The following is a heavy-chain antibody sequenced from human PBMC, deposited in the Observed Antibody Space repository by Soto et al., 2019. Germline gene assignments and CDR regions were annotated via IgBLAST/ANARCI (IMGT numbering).Heavy chain of an antibody. CDR1: GGTFSSYT. CDR2: IIPILGIA. D-gene: IGHD2-15*01. CDR3: ARDLTDCSGGSCYGRGSHYYFDY. V-gene: IGHV1-69*04. J-gene: IGHJ4*02. Sequence: ASVKVSCKASGGTFSSYTISWVRQAPGQGLEWMGRIIPILGIANYAQKFQGRVTITADKSTSTAYMELSSLRSEDTAVYYCARDLTDCSGGSCYGRGSHYYFDYWGQGTLVTVSS.